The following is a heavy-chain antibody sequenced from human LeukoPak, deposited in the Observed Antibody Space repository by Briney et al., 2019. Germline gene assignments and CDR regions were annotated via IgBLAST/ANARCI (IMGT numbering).Heavy chain of an antibody. J-gene: IGHJ6*03. CDR1: GYTLTELS. CDR3: ARVVGLTGYSSTWYSGYYYYMDV. Sequence: GASVKVSCKVSGYTLTELSMHWVRQAPGKGLEWMGSFDPEDGETIYAQKFQGRVTMTEDTSTDTAYMELSSLRSEDTAVYYCARVVGLTGYSSTWYSGYYYYMDVWGKGTTVTVSS. V-gene: IGHV1-24*01. CDR2: FDPEDGET. D-gene: IGHD6-13*01.